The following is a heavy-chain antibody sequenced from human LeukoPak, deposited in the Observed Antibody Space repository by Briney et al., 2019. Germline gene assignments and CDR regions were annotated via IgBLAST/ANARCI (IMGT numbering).Heavy chain of an antibody. CDR2: INHSGST. D-gene: IGHD3-22*01. CDR3: AREGRLRAPRD. Sequence: SETLSLTCTVSGGSISSYYWSWIRQPPGKGLEWIGEINHSGSTNYNPSLKSRVTISVDTSKNQFSLKLSSVTAADTAVYYCAREGRLRAPRDWGQGTLVTVSS. V-gene: IGHV4-34*01. CDR1: GGSISSYY. J-gene: IGHJ4*02.